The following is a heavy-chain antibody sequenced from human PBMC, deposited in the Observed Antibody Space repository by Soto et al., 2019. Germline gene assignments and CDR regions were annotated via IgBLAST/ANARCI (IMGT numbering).Heavy chain of an antibody. V-gene: IGHV3-30*18. CDR2: ISYDGSNK. CDR3: AKESVVVITDY. J-gene: IGHJ4*02. D-gene: IGHD3-22*01. CDR1: GFTFSSYG. Sequence: QVQLVESGGGVVQPGRSLRLSCAASGFTFSSYGMHWVRQAPGKGLEWVAVISYDGSNKYYADSVKGRFTISRDNSKNTLYLKMNSLRAEDTAVYYCAKESVVVITDYCGQGTLVTVSS.